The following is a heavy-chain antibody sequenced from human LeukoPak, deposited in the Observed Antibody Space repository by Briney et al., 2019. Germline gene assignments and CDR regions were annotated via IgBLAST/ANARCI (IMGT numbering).Heavy chain of an antibody. CDR1: GGSISSGGYY. Sequence: SRTLSLTCTVSGGSISSGGYYWSWIRQHPGKGLEWIGYIYYSGSTYYNPSLKSRVTISVDTSKNQFSLKLSSVTAADTAVYYCAREERGSSWFIDYWGQGTLVTVSS. CDR2: IYYSGST. J-gene: IGHJ4*02. CDR3: AREERGSSWFIDY. D-gene: IGHD6-13*01. V-gene: IGHV4-31*03.